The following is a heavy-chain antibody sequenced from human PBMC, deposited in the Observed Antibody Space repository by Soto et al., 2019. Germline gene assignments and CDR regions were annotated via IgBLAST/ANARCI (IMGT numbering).Heavy chain of an antibody. V-gene: IGHV3-33*06. Sequence: GGSLRLSCAASGFTFSSYGMHWVRQAPGKGLEWVAVIWYDGSNKYYADSVKGRFTISRDNSKNTLYLQMSSLRVEDTAVYYCAKDRLAGNFDYWGQGTQVTVSS. CDR3: AKDRLAGNFDY. CDR2: IWYDGSNK. CDR1: GFTFSSYG. J-gene: IGHJ4*02.